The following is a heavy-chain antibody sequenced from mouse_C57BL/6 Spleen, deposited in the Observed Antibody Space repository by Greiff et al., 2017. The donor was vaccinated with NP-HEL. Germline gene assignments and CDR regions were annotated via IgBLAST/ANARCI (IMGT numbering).Heavy chain of an antibody. CDR3: AREGLRRGEFAY. CDR1: GYTFTSYW. J-gene: IGHJ3*01. CDR2: IYPGSGST. V-gene: IGHV1-55*01. Sequence: QVQLQQPGAELVKPGASVKMSCKASGYTFTSYWITWVKQRPGQGLEWIGDIYPGSGSTNYNEKFKSKATLTVDTSSSTASMQLSSLTSEDSAVYYGAREGLRRGEFAYWGQGTLVTVSA. D-gene: IGHD2-4*01.